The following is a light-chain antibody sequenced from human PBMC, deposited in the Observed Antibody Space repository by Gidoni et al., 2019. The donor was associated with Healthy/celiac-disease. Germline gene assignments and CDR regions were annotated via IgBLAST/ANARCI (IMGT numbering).Light chain of an antibody. J-gene: IGLJ2*01. Sequence: SYELTQPPSVSVSPGQTASITCSGEKLGDKYACWYQQKPGQSPVLGIYQDSKRPSGIPERFSGSNSGNTATLTISGTQAMDEADYYCQAWDSSTGVFGGGTKLTVL. V-gene: IGLV3-1*01. CDR1: KLGDKY. CDR3: QAWDSSTGV. CDR2: QDS.